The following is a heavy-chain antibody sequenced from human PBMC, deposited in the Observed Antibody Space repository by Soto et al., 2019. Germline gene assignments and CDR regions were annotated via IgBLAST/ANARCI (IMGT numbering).Heavy chain of an antibody. Sequence: EVQLVESGGGLVQPGGSLRLSCAASGFTFSSYWMHWVRQAPGKGLVWVSRINSDGSSTSYADSVKGRFTISRYNAKNPLYLQMNSLRAEDTAVYYCVRTSLVVAAATREDYWGQGTLVTVSS. D-gene: IGHD2-15*01. J-gene: IGHJ4*02. CDR2: INSDGSST. CDR3: VRTSLVVAAATREDY. V-gene: IGHV3-74*01. CDR1: GFTFSSYW.